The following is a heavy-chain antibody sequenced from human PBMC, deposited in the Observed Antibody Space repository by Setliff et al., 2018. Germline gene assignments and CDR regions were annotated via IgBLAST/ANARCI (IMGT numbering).Heavy chain of an antibody. CDR3: TVYNTGSSKDHY. J-gene: IGHJ4*02. D-gene: IGHD2-8*02. Sequence: SETLSLTCTVSGGSISSHYWSWIRQPPGKGLEWIGSIYYSGSTNYNPSLKSRVTIPVDTSKNQFSLKLSSVTAADTALYYCTVYNTGSSKDHYWGQGTPVTVSS. CDR2: IYYSGST. V-gene: IGHV4-59*03. CDR1: GGSISSHY.